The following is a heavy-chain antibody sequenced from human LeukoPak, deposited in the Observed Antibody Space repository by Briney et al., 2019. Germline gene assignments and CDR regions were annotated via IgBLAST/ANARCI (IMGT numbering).Heavy chain of an antibody. CDR3: ARQCTSTSCYDY. CDR1: GFTFSSNW. Sequence: GGSLRLSCAASGFTFSSNWMHWVRQAPGKGLVWVSRINHDGSSTSYADSVKGRFTISRDNAKNTLYLQMNSLRAEDTALYFCARQCTSTSCYDYWGQGTLVTVSS. D-gene: IGHD2-2*01. CDR2: INHDGSST. V-gene: IGHV3-74*01. J-gene: IGHJ4*02.